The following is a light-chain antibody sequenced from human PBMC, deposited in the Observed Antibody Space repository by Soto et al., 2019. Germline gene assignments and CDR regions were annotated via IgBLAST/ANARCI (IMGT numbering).Light chain of an antibody. V-gene: IGKV3-11*01. J-gene: IGKJ4*01. Sequence: EIVLTQSPATLSLSPRERAALSCRASQSVSSHLAWYQQKPGQAPRLLIYDSSNRATGIPARFSGSGSGTEFTLIISSLEPEDLAVYYCQQRSNWPLTFGGGTEVEIK. CDR3: QQRSNWPLT. CDR1: QSVSSH. CDR2: DSS.